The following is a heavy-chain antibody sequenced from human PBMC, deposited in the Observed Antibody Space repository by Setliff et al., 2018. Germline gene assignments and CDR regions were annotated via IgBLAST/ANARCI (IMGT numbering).Heavy chain of an antibody. D-gene: IGHD1-1*01. CDR2: VYYSGTT. J-gene: IGHJ6*03. V-gene: IGHV4-39*01. CDR3: AIAPGREDYYYMDV. Sequence: SETLSLTCNVSGASVSSSIYYWGWVRQPPGKGLEWIGTVYYSGTTYFNPSLKSRVTIWIDTSKNQFSLKLTSMTAADTAVYYCAIAPGREDYYYMDVWGKGTKVTSP. CDR1: GASVSSSIYY.